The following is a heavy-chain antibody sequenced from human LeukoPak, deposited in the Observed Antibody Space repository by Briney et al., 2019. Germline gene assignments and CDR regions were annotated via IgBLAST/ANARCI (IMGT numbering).Heavy chain of an antibody. Sequence: ASVKVSCKASGYTFTSYYMHWVRQAPGQGLEWMGIINPSGGSTTYAQKFQGRVTMTRDMSTSTVYMELSSLRSEDTAVYYCARVLGYCSGTSCYSYDAFDIWGQGTMVTVSS. CDR3: ARVLGYCSGTSCYSYDAFDI. V-gene: IGHV1-46*01. J-gene: IGHJ3*02. D-gene: IGHD2-2*01. CDR1: GYTFTSYY. CDR2: INPSGGST.